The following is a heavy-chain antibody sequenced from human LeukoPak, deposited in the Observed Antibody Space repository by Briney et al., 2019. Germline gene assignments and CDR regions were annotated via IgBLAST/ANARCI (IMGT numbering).Heavy chain of an antibody. CDR2: IYTSGST. CDR1: GYSISSGYY. D-gene: IGHD3-22*01. V-gene: IGHV4-61*02. J-gene: IGHJ1*01. Sequence: PSETLSLTCAVSGYSISSGYYWGWIRQPAGKGLEWIGRIYTSGSTNYNPSLKSRVTISVDTSKNQFSLKLSSVTAADTAVYYCARAYYYDSSGGFEYFQHWGQGTLVTVSS. CDR3: ARAYYYDSSGGFEYFQH.